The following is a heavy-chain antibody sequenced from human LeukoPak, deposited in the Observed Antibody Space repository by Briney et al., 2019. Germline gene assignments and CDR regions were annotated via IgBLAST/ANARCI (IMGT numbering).Heavy chain of an antibody. Sequence: ASVKVSCKASGYTFTDYPMNWVRQAPGQGLEWMGWINTDTGNPTYAQGFTGHYVFSLDTSVSTAYLQIISLKAEDAAVYYCARAGLTGSKVAFDVWGQGTMVTVSS. J-gene: IGHJ3*01. CDR1: GYTFTDYP. V-gene: IGHV7-4-1*02. CDR3: ARAGLTGSKVAFDV. CDR2: INTDTGNP. D-gene: IGHD1-20*01.